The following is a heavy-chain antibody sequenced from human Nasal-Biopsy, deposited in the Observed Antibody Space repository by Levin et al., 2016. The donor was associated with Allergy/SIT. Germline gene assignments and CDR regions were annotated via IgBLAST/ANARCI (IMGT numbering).Heavy chain of an antibody. D-gene: IGHD2-2*02. CDR3: VLVPRAINAFLDF. Sequence: GESLKISCAGSGFTFSTSSMTWVRQAPGKGLEWVSTISGGGGTIYYADSVKGRFTISRDNSKNTLFLQMHTLRAEDTAMYYCVLVPRAINAFLDFWGQGTLVTVSS. J-gene: IGHJ4*02. CDR2: ISGGGGTI. CDR1: GFTFSTSS. V-gene: IGHV3-23*01.